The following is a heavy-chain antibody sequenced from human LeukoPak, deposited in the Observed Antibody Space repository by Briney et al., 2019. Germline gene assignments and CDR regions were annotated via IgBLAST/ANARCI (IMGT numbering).Heavy chain of an antibody. CDR1: GFTFSDYY. CDR2: ISSSGSTI. J-gene: IGHJ4*02. V-gene: IGHV3-11*01. CDR3: AREAPAYGERYFVS. D-gene: IGHD2-21*01. Sequence: GGSLRLSCAASGFTFSDYYMSWIRQAPGKGLEWVSYISSSGSTIYYADSVKGRFTISRDNAKNSLYLQMNSLRAEDTAVYYCAREAPAYGERYFVSWGQGTLVTVSS.